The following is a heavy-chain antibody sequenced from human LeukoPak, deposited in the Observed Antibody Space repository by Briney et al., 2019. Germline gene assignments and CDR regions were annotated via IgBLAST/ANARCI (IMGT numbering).Heavy chain of an antibody. D-gene: IGHD2/OR15-2a*01. V-gene: IGHV1-18*01. J-gene: IGHJ5*02. CDR2: FRTYNGNT. Sequence: EASVKVSCKASGYTFTSYGINWVRQAPGQGLEWMGWFRTYNGNTHYAQKLQGRVTMTTDTSTTTAYMELRSLRFDDTAVYYCARSTTEGSFDPWGQGTLVTVSS. CDR3: ARSTTEGSFDP. CDR1: GYTFTSYG.